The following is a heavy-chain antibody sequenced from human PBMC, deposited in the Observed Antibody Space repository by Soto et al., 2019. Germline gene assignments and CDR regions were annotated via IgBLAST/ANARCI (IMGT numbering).Heavy chain of an antibody. D-gene: IGHD3-10*01. Sequence: SETLSLTCTVSGGSISSYYWSWIRQPPGKGLEWIGYIYYSGSTNYNPSLKSRVTISVDTSKNQFSLKLTSVTAADTAVYYCARSDYYGSAYNYYMDVWGKGTTVTVSS. CDR2: IYYSGST. J-gene: IGHJ6*03. CDR1: GGSISSYY. CDR3: ARSDYYGSAYNYYMDV. V-gene: IGHV4-59*08.